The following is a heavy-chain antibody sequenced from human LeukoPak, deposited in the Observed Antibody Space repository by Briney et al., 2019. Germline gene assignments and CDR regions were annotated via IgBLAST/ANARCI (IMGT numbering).Heavy chain of an antibody. D-gene: IGHD5-18*01. V-gene: IGHV4-34*01. CDR1: GGSFSGYY. CDR2: INYSGST. CDR3: ARRYSYGLYYYYYGMDV. J-gene: IGHJ6*04. Sequence: PSETLSLTCAVYGGSFSGYYWSWIRQPPGKGLEWIGEINYSGSTNYNPSLKSRVTISVDTSKNQFSLKLSSVTAADTAVYYCARRYSYGLYYYYYGMDVWGKGTTVTVSS.